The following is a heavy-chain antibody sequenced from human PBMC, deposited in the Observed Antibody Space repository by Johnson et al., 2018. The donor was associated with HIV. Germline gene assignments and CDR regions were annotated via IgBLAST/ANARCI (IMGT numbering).Heavy chain of an antibody. CDR1: GFTFSTFG. CDR3: ARGGIIHDAFDI. CDR2: KRYDGSNK. V-gene: IGHV3-30*02. D-gene: IGHD1-1*01. Sequence: QVQLVESGGGVVQPGGSLRLSCAASGFTFSTFGMHWVRQAPGKGLEWVSFKRYDGSNKYYADFVKGRFTTSRDNSKNTLYLQMSSLRAEDTAVYYCARGGIIHDAFDIWGQGTMVTVSS. J-gene: IGHJ3*02.